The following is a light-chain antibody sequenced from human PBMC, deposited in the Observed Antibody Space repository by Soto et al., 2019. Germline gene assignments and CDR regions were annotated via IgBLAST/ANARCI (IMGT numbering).Light chain of an antibody. Sequence: IVMTQSPATLSVSPGERATLSCRASQNIYSNVAWYQQRPGQAPRLLIYRASTRATGIPARFSGSGSGTEFTLTISSLQSEVFTVYSCLQYHNLWAFGQGTKVEIK. CDR2: RAS. CDR3: LQYHNLWA. CDR1: QNIYSN. V-gene: IGKV3-15*01. J-gene: IGKJ1*01.